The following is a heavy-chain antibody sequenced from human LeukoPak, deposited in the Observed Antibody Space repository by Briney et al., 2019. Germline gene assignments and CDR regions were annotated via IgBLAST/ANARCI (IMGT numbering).Heavy chain of an antibody. V-gene: IGHV3-48*03. CDR2: ISSSGSTI. CDR3: AELGITMIGGV. J-gene: IGHJ6*04. Sequence: GGSLRLSCVASEFTFSNYEMNWVRQAPGKGLEWVSYISSSGSTIYYADSVKGRFTISRDNAKNSLYLQMNSLRAEDTAVYYCAELGITMIGGVWGKGTTVTISS. D-gene: IGHD3-10*02. CDR1: EFTFSNYE.